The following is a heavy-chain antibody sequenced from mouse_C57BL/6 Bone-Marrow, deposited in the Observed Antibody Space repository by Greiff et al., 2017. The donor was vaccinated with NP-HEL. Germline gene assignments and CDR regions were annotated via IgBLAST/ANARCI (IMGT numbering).Heavy chain of an antibody. D-gene: IGHD1-1*02. V-gene: IGHV10-1*01. CDR1: GFSFNTYA. CDR2: IRSKSNNYAT. CDR3: VRHGGGSGFAY. Sequence: EVKVVESGGGLVQPKGSLKLSCAASGFSFNTYAMNWVRQAPGQGLEWVARIRSKSNNYATYYADSVKDRFTISRDDSDSMLYLQMNNLKTEDTAMYYCVRHGGGSGFAYWGQGTLVTVSA. J-gene: IGHJ3*01.